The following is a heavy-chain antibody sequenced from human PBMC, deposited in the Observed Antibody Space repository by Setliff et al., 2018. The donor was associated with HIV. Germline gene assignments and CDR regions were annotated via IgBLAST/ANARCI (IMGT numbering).Heavy chain of an antibody. D-gene: IGHD5-18*01. CDR2: INHSGST. CDR1: GGPVSGHF. Sequence: SETMSLTCSVSGGPVSGHFWTWIRQSPGKGLEWIGEINHSGSTNYNPSLKSRVTISVDTSKNQFSLRLSSVTAADTAVYYCARDQKGYSYGYFDSWGQGTLVTVSS. V-gene: IGHV4-34*01. CDR3: ARDQKGYSYGYFDS. J-gene: IGHJ4*02.